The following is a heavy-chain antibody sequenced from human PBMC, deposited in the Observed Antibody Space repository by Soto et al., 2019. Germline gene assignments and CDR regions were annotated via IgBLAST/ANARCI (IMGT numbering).Heavy chain of an antibody. CDR2: MNPNSGNT. V-gene: IGHV1-8*01. CDR1: GYTFNSYD. D-gene: IGHD3-3*01. Sequence: QVQLVQSGAEVKKPGASVKVSCKASGYTFNSYDINWMRQATGQGHEWMGWMNPNSGNTGYAQKFQGRVTMTRNTSMSTAYMELSSLRYEDTAEYYCAREKSGYDDYWAQATLFTGSS. CDR3: AREKSGYDDY. J-gene: IGHJ4*02.